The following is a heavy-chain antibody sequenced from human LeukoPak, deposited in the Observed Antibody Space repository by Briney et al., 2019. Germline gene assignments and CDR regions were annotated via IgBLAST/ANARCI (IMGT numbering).Heavy chain of an antibody. D-gene: IGHD4-17*01. Sequence: ASVKVSCKTSGYTFTGNFMHWVRQAPGQGPEWMGWINPNNGDTNYAQKFQGRVTMTRVTSITTAYMELSSLRSDDTAVYYCARDYGRGQILYYYMDVWGKRTTVTISS. CDR1: GYTFTGNF. J-gene: IGHJ6*03. CDR3: ARDYGRGQILYYYMDV. CDR2: INPNNGDT. V-gene: IGHV1-2*02.